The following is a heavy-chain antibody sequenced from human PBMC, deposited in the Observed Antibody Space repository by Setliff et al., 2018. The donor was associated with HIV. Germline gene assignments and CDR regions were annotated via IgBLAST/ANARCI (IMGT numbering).Heavy chain of an antibody. J-gene: IGHJ6*01. Sequence: SETLSLTCTVCGDFSSRSYXXXCIRKPPGKGLEWIAYIFHSGRIYYNPTLKRRVTMSVDRSKNHLSLNVTSVTAADTAVYYCARISQLLDYAMDVWGQGTTVTVSS. D-gene: IGHD6-13*01. CDR1: GDFSSRSYX. V-gene: IGHV4-38-2*02. CDR3: ARISQLLDYAMDV. CDR2: IFHSGRI.